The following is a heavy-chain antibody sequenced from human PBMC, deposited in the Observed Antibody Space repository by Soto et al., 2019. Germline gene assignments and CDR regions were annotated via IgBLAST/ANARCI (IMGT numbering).Heavy chain of an antibody. Sequence: QITLKESGPTLVKPSRTLTLTCSLSGFSLNTRAVGVGWIRQPPGKALEWLALISWDDNKRYRPSLESRLSIAKDTSGNQVVLTMTNVDPLDTAAYYCAHRALSGSRYYFDFWGLGTLVTVSS. CDR2: ISWDDNK. D-gene: IGHD1-26*01. V-gene: IGHV2-5*02. CDR1: GFSLNTRAVG. J-gene: IGHJ4*02. CDR3: AHRALSGSRYYFDF.